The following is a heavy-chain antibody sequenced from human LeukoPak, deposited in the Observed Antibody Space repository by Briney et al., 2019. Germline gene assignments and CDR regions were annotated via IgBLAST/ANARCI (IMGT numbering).Heavy chain of an antibody. J-gene: IGHJ4*02. CDR2: ISGSGGST. CDR3: ARDISAFDY. Sequence: GGSLRLSCAASGFTFTSYTLSWVRQAPGKGLEWVSAISGSGGSTYYADTVKGCFTVSRDNSKNTLYLQMNSLRAEDTAIYYCARDISAFDYWGQGTLVTVSS. V-gene: IGHV3-23*01. CDR1: GFTFTSYT. D-gene: IGHD4/OR15-4a*01.